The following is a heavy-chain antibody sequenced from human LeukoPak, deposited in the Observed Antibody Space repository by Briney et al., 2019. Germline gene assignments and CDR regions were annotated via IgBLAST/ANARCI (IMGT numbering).Heavy chain of an antibody. V-gene: IGHV3-30-3*01. CDR3: ARAPHYDFWSGPLVADGMDV. CDR2: ISYDGSNK. J-gene: IGHJ6*02. Sequence: LPGRSLRLSCAASGFTFSSYAMHWVRQAPGKGLEWVAVISYDGSNKYYADSVKGRFTISRDNAKNSLYLQMNSLRAEDTAVYYCARAPHYDFWSGPLVADGMDVWGQGTTVTVSS. CDR1: GFTFSSYA. D-gene: IGHD3-3*01.